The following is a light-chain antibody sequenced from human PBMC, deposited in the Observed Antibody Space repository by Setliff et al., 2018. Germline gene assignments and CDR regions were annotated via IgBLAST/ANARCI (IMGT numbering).Light chain of an antibody. CDR1: TSGCS. CDR2: TNN. Sequence: QSVLTQPPSVSGAPGQTVSISCTGSTSGCSVHWYQQLPGAAPKLIIWTNNIWSSGVPDRFSGSKSGTSASLVITGLQPEDEADYYCQSYAGGLGGYVFGGGTKVTVL. V-gene: IGLV1-40*01. CDR3: QSYAGGLGGYV. J-gene: IGLJ1*01.